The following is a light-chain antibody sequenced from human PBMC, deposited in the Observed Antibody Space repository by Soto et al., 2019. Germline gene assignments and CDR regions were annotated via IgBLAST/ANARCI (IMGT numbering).Light chain of an antibody. Sequence: QSALTQPRSVSGSPGQSFTISCTGTISDVGGYNYVSWYQQHPGKAPKVMIYDVSKRPSGVPDRFSGSKYGNTASLTISGLQAGDEADYYCCSYAGTYTFEVFGTGTKVTVL. J-gene: IGLJ1*01. V-gene: IGLV2-11*01. CDR2: DVS. CDR3: CSYAGTYTFEV. CDR1: ISDVGGYNY.